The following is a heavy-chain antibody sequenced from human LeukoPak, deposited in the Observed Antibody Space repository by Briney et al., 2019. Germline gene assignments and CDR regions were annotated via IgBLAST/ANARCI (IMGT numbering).Heavy chain of an antibody. Sequence: PSETLSLTCAVYGGSFSGYYWSWIRQPPGKGLECIGEINHSGSTNYIPSLKSRVTISVDTSKNRFSLKLSSVTAADTAVYYCASPPYSSSWTAPRYFDYWGQGTLVTVSS. CDR1: GGSFSGYY. V-gene: IGHV4-34*01. CDR2: INHSGST. CDR3: ASPPYSSSWTAPRYFDY. J-gene: IGHJ4*02. D-gene: IGHD6-13*01.